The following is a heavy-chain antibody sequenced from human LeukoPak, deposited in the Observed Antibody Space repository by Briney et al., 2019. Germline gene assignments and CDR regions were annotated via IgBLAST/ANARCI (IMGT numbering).Heavy chain of an antibody. J-gene: IGHJ4*02. D-gene: IGHD5-18*01. CDR3: AKVPFTYSYGYYVGY. CDR1: GFTFSSYG. CDR2: ISYDGSNK. V-gene: IGHV3-30*18. Sequence: GGSLRLSCAASGFTFSSYGMHWVRQAPGKGLEWVAVISYDGSNKYYADSVKGRFTISRDNSKNTLYLRMNSLRAEDTAVYYCAKVPFTYSYGYYVGYWGQGTLVTVSS.